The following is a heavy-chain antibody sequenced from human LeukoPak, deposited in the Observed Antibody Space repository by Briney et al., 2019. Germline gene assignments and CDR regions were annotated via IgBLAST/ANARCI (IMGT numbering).Heavy chain of an antibody. Sequence: SETLSLTCTVSGGSISSYYWSWIRQPPGKGLEWIGYIYYSGSTNYNPSLKSRVTISVDTSKNQFSLKLSSVTAADTAVYYCARHNPLPYYFDYWGQGTLVTVSS. CDR3: ARHNPLPYYFDY. V-gene: IGHV4-59*08. CDR2: IYYSGST. J-gene: IGHJ4*02. CDR1: GGSISSYY.